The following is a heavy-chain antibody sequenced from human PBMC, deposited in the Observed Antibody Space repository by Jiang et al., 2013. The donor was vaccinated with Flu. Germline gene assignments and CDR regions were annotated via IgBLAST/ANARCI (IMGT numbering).Heavy chain of an antibody. J-gene: IGHJ4*01. CDR3: AKDLRGLWYNF. CDR1: GFNFSSYG. V-gene: IGHV3-30*18. D-gene: IGHD5-18*01. Sequence: VQLLESGGGVVQPGRSLRLSCGASGFNFSSYGMHWVRQAPGKGLEWMAVISYDGRSKYYADSVKGRFTISRDNSKNTLYLQMSSLRPEDTAVYYCAKDLRGLWYNF. CDR2: ISYDGRSK.